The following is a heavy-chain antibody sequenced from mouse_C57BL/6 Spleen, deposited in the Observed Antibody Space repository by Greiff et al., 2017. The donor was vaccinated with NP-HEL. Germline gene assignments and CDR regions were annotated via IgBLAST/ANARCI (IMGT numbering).Heavy chain of an antibody. CDR3: ARENDSPCDY. Sequence: QVQLQQPGAELVKPGASVKLSCKASGYTFTSYWMHWVKQRPGRGLKWIGRIDPNSGGTKYNEKFKSKATLTVDKPSSTAYMQLSSLTSEDSAVYYCARENDSPCDYWGQGTTLTVSS. J-gene: IGHJ2*01. D-gene: IGHD2-4*01. V-gene: IGHV1-72*01. CDR1: GYTFTSYW. CDR2: IDPNSGGT.